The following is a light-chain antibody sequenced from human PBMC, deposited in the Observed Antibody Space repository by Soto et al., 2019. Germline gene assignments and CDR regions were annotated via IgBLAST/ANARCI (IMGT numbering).Light chain of an antibody. CDR2: AAS. CDR3: QQFYNTPMYT. CDR1: QSISGY. V-gene: IGKV1-39*01. J-gene: IGKJ2*01. Sequence: DIQLTQSPSSLSASVGDGVSITCRASQSISGYLNWYQQKPGKAPKLLIYAASTLQSGVPSRFSGSGSGTDFTLTISSLQPEDFAVYYCQQFYNTPMYTFGQGTKLEIK.